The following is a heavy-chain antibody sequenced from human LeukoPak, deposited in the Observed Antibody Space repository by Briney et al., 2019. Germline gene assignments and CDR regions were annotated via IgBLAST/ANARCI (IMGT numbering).Heavy chain of an antibody. J-gene: IGHJ5*02. CDR3: ARRPSGLNWFDP. D-gene: IGHD3-10*01. CDR2: INYSGNT. CDR1: GASINTGSYS. V-gene: IGHV4-39*01. Sequence: SETLSLTCTVSGASINTGSYSWGWIRQPPGKGLECIGGINYSGNTYYNPSLKSRVTISVDTSNNQFFLKLSSVTAADTAIYYCARRPSGLNWFDPWGQGTLVTVSS.